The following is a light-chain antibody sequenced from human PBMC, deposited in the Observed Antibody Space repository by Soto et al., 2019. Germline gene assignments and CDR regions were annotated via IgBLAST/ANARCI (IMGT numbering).Light chain of an antibody. CDR3: QQYFTSPIT. V-gene: IGKV3-20*01. CDR2: GAS. CDR1: QSVNSR. Sequence: EIVLTQSPGTLALSPGGRATLSWRASQSVNSRLAWYQHKPGQAPRLLISGASNRASGIPARFSAWGSGTDFTLTISRVDPADFAFYYCQQYFTSPITFGQGTRLEIK. J-gene: IGKJ5*01.